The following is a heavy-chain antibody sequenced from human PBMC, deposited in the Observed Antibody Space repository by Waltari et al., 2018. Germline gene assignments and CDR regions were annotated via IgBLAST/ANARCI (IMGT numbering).Heavy chain of an antibody. J-gene: IGHJ5*02. D-gene: IGHD2-2*01. Sequence: QVQLVQSGAEVKKPGASVKVSCKAYGYTFTGYYMHWVRQAPGQGLEWMGWINPNSGVTNYTEKFQGRVTMTRDTSISTAYMELSSLRSDDTAVYYCARPHCTSTTCYVFFDHWGQGTLVTVSS. V-gene: IGHV1-2*02. CDR2: INPNSGVT. CDR3: ARPHCTSTTCYVFFDH. CDR1: GYTFTGYY.